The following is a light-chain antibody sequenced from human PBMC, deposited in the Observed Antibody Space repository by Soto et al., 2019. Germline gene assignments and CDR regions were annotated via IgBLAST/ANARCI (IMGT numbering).Light chain of an antibody. CDR3: QSYDSRLSAWV. CDR1: SSNIGAGYD. Sequence: QSVLTQPPSVSGAPGQRVTISCTGSSSNIGAGYDVHWYQQLPETAPKLLIYGNSNRPSGVPDRFSGSKSGTSASLAITGLQPEDESDYYCQSYDSRLSAWVFGGGTKLTV. V-gene: IGLV1-40*01. CDR2: GNS. J-gene: IGLJ3*02.